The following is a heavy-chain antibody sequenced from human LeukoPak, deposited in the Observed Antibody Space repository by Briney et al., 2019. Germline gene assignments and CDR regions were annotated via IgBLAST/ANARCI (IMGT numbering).Heavy chain of an antibody. J-gene: IGHJ4*02. CDR1: GFTFSIYG. D-gene: IGHD6-13*01. CDR3: AKDTDGAAAGTTWGH. V-gene: IGHV3-30*02. CDR2: IWNDGSNK. Sequence: GGSLRLSCAASGFTFSIYGMHWVRQAPNKGLEWVAIIWNDGSNKYYADSVKGRFTISRDNAKNSLYLQMNSLRAEDTALYYCAKDTDGAAAGTTWGHWGQGTLVTVSS.